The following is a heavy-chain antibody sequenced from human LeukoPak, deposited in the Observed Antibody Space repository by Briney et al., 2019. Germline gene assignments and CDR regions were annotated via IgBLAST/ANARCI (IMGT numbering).Heavy chain of an antibody. CDR1: GFTFSSYA. V-gene: IGHV3-21*01. J-gene: IGHJ6*03. Sequence: GESLRLSCAASGFTFSSYAMSWVRQAPGKGLEWVASVTSGDYKYYADSLKGRFTISRDNAEDSLYLQMDSLSVGDTAVYYCARDLRISGMDVWGKGTTVTVSS. CDR3: ARDLRISGMDV. CDR2: VTSGDYK. D-gene: IGHD2/OR15-2a*01.